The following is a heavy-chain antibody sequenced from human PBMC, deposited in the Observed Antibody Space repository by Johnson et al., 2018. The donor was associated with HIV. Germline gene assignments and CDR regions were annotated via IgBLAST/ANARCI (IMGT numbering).Heavy chain of an antibody. D-gene: IGHD1-26*01. Sequence: VQLVESGGGLVQPGGSLRLSCAASGFSFSSYWMTWVRQAPGKGLEWVSGMSWNSGSIGYADSVKGRFTISRDNAKNTLYLQMHSVRAEDTAIYYCARDGRMDKAFDIWGQGTMVTVSS. V-gene: IGHV3-9*01. J-gene: IGHJ3*02. CDR1: GFSFSSYW. CDR3: ARDGRMDKAFDI. CDR2: MSWNSGSI.